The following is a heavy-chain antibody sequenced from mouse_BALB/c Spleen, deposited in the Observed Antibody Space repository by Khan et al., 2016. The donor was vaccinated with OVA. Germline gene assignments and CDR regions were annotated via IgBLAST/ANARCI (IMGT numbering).Heavy chain of an antibody. V-gene: IGHV2-6-4*01. CDR3: ARKKYGNYVSLDY. CDR2: IWSGGST. D-gene: IGHD2-10*02. J-gene: IGHJ4*01. Sequence: QVQLKESGPGLVAPSQSLSITCTVSGFSLSRYSVHWVRQPPGKGLEWLGMIWSGGSTDYNSALESRLSISKDNSKSQVFLKMNSLQTDDTARYYCARKKYGNYVSLDYWGQGTSVTVSS. CDR1: GFSLSRYS.